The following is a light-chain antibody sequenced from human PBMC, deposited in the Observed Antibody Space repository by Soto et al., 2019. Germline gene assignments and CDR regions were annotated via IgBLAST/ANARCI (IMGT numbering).Light chain of an antibody. V-gene: IGKV1-8*01. CDR3: QQNYSPPPIN. Sequence: MTQSPSSLSAATGDRVTITCRASQSISTYLAWYQQKPGKAPKLLIYGASTLQSGVPSRFSGSGSGTEFTLTISSLQPGDFATYYCQQNYSPPPINFGQGTRLEIK. J-gene: IGKJ5*01. CDR1: QSISTY. CDR2: GAS.